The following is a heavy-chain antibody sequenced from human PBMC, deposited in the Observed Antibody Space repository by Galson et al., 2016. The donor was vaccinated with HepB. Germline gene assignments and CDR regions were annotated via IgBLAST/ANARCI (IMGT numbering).Heavy chain of an antibody. CDR3: ASQSLWSGPANYYYGMDV. CDR1: GFTFSSYS. Sequence: SLRLSCAASGFTFSSYSMNWVRQAPGKGLEWVSYISSSSSCIYYADSVKGRFTISRDDAKNSLYLQMNSLRAEDTAVYYCASQSLWSGPANYYYGMDVWGQGTTVTVSS. V-gene: IGHV3-21*01. D-gene: IGHD3-3*01. J-gene: IGHJ6*02. CDR2: ISSSSSCI.